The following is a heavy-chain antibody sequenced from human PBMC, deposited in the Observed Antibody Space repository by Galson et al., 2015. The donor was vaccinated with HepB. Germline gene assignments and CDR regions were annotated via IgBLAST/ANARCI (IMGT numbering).Heavy chain of an antibody. CDR2: TYYRSRWYH. CDR3: ARDHWGGSGSYYRTFDY. V-gene: IGHV6-1*01. D-gene: IGHD3-10*01. J-gene: IGHJ4*02. Sequence: CAISGDSVSNNTAAWSWIRQSPSRGLEWLGRTYYRSRWYHDYAVSVKGRITINPDTSKNQFSLQVNSVTPEDTAVYYCARDHWGGSGSYYRTFDYWGQGTLVTVSS. CDR1: GDSVSNNTAA.